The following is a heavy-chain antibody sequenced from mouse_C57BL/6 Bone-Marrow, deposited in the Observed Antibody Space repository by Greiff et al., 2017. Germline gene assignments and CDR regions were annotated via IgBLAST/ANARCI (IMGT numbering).Heavy chain of an antibody. J-gene: IGHJ1*03. V-gene: IGHV7-3*01. CDR2: IRNKANGYTT. CDR3: ARCYYGSSYWYFDV. CDR1: GFTFTDYY. D-gene: IGHD1-1*01. Sequence: EVQLVESGGGLVQPGGSLSLSCAASGFTFTDYYMSWVRQPPGKALEWLGFIRNKANGYTTEYSASVKGRFTISGDNSQSILYLQMNALRAEDSATYYCARCYYGSSYWYFDVWGTGTTVTVSS.